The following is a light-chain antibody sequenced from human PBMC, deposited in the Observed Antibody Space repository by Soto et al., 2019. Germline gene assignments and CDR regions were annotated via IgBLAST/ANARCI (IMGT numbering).Light chain of an antibody. CDR3: QTWGTGIQV. V-gene: IGLV4-69*01. Sequence: QSVLTQSPSASASLGASVKLTCTLSSGHSSYAIAWHQQQLEQGPRYLMKLNTDGSHSRGDGMPDRFSGSFSGAERYLTISSLQSEDEADYYCQTWGTGIQVFGGGTKVTVL. CDR1: SGHSSYA. CDR2: LNTDGSH. J-gene: IGLJ3*02.